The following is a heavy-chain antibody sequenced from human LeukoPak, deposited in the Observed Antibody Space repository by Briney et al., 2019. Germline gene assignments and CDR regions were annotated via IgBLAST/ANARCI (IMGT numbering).Heavy chain of an antibody. J-gene: IGHJ5*02. D-gene: IGHD6-13*01. V-gene: IGHV4-59*01. CDR2: IYYSGST. Sequence: SETLSLTCTVSGGSIRSYYWSWIRQPPGKGLEWIGYIYYSGSTNYNPSLKSRVTISVDTSKNQFSLKLSSVTAADTAVYYCARVSYGLASSSWYLGRNWFDPWGQGTLVTVSS. CDR1: GGSIRSYY. CDR3: ARVSYGLASSSWYLGRNWFDP.